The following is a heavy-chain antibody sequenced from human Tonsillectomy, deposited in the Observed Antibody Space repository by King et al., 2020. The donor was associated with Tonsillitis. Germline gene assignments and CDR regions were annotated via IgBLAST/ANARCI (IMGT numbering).Heavy chain of an antibody. V-gene: IGHV3-7*01. CDR2: VKHVGGET. D-gene: IGHD5-12*01. Sequence: VQLVESGGGLVQPGGSLRLSCAASGFTFSSYWMTWVRQAPGKGLEWVANVKHVGGETNYVDSVKGRFTISRDNAKNSLFLLMDSLRAEDTAVYYCAGGGSDSDYWGQGTLVTVSS. J-gene: IGHJ4*02. CDR3: AGGGSDSDY. CDR1: GFTFSSYW.